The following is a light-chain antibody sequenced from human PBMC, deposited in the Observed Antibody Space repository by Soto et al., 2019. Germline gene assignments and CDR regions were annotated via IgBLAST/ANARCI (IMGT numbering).Light chain of an antibody. J-gene: IGKJ2*01. Sequence: EIVMTQSPATLSVSPGERATLSCRASQSVSSNLPWYQQKPGQAPRLLIYGASTRATVIPARFSGSGYGTEFTLTISSLQSEDFAVYYCQQYNNWPLYTFGQRTKLEIK. CDR3: QQYNNWPLYT. CDR1: QSVSSN. CDR2: GAS. V-gene: IGKV3-15*01.